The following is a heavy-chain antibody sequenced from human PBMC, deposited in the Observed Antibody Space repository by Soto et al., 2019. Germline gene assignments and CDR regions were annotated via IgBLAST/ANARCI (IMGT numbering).Heavy chain of an antibody. CDR1: RGSISTSGYS. CDR3: ARIRTFDPGGYYSSFSFDN. V-gene: IGHV4-30-2*01. Sequence: SETLSLTCTVSRGSISTSGYSWGWIRQPPGKGLEWIGYIYHSGSAYYNPSLKSRVTISVDRSKNQFSLRLSSVTAADTAVYYCARIRTFDPGGYYSSFSFDNWGQGTLVTVSS. CDR2: IYHSGSA. D-gene: IGHD3-22*01. J-gene: IGHJ4*02.